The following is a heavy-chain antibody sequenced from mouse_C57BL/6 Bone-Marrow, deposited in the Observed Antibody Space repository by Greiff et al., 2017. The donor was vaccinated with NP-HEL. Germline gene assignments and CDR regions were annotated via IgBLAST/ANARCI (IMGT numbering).Heavy chain of an antibody. CDR2: ISGGGGNT. Sequence: EVNVVESGGGLVKPGGSLKLSCAASGFTFSSYTMSWVRQTPEKRLEWVATISGGGGNTYYPDSVKGRFTISRDNAKNTLYLQMSSLRSEDTALYYCARYYYGDYWGQGTLVTVSA. CDR3: ARYYYGDY. CDR1: GFTFSSYT. V-gene: IGHV5-9*01. D-gene: IGHD1-1*01. J-gene: IGHJ3*01.